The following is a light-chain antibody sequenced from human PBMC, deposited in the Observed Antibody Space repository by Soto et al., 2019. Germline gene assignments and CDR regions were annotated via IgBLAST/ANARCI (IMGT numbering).Light chain of an antibody. Sequence: DIQMTQSPSSLSASVGDSVTIACRASQGISIYLAWYQQKPGKVPQLLIYDASTLQSGVPYRFSGSASGTDFTLTISGLQPEDVATNYYQKYNSAPLTLDGGNKVETK. CDR1: QGISIY. J-gene: IGKJ4*01. CDR2: DAS. CDR3: QKYNSAPLT. V-gene: IGKV1-27*01.